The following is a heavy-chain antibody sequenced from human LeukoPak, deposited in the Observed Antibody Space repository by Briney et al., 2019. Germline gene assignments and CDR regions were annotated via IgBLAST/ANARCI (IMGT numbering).Heavy chain of an antibody. CDR3: ATGGSGYHRS. CDR1: GFTFSSYA. J-gene: IGHJ1*01. Sequence: GGSLRLSCAASGFTFSSYAMHRVRQAPGKGLEWVAVISYDGSNKYYADSVKGRFTISRDNSKNTLYLQMNSLRAEDTAVYYCATGGSGYHRSWGQGTLVTVSS. CDR2: ISYDGSNK. V-gene: IGHV3-30-3*01. D-gene: IGHD3-22*01.